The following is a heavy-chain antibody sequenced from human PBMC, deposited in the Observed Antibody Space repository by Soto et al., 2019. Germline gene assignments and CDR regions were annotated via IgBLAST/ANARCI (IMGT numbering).Heavy chain of an antibody. D-gene: IGHD4-17*01. CDR2: ISYDGSNK. V-gene: IGHV3-30*18. J-gene: IGHJ6*02. CDR3: AKDSGPSGDYPYYYGMDV. CDR1: GFTFSSYG. Sequence: QVQLVESGGGVVQPGRSLRLSCAASGFTFSSYGMHWVRQAPGKGLEWVAVISYDGSNKYYADSVKGRFTISRDNAKNTLYMQMNSLRAEDTAVYYCAKDSGPSGDYPYYYGMDVWGQGTTVTVSS.